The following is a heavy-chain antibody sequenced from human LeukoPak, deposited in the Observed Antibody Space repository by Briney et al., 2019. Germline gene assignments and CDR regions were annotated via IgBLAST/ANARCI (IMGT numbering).Heavy chain of an antibody. V-gene: IGHV4-39*07. Sequence: SETLSLTCTVSGGSLSSSNYNWGWVRQPPGTGLEWLGSIYYGGSTYYNPSLKSRVTISVDTSKNQFSLKLSSVTAADTAVYYCAATVRIVVPAAMVWFDPWGQGTLVTVSS. D-gene: IGHD2-2*01. CDR2: IYYGGST. CDR3: AATVRIVVPAAMVWFDP. J-gene: IGHJ5*02. CDR1: GGSLSSSNYN.